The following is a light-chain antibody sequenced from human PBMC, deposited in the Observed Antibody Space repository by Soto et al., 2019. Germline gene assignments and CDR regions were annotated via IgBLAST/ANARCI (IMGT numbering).Light chain of an antibody. Sequence: EVVLTQSPGTLSLSPGERATLSCRASQNIRGNELAWYQQKPGQAPRLLIYRGSSRATGIPDRFSGRGSGTDFKLTISRLEPEDFAVYYCHDYGTSAPWTFGQGTKVEIK. CDR3: HDYGTSAPWT. V-gene: IGKV3-20*01. CDR1: QNIRGNE. J-gene: IGKJ1*01. CDR2: RGS.